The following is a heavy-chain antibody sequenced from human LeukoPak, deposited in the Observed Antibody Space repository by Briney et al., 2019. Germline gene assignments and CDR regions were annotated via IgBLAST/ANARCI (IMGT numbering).Heavy chain of an antibody. CDR1: GYTFTSYD. CDR2: ISAYNGNT. Sequence: GASVKVSCKASGYTFTSYDINWVRQAPGQGLEWMGWISAYNGNTNYAQKLQGRVTMTTDTSTSTVYMELRSLRSDDTAVYYCARDLVVVTAISWFDPWGQGTLVTVSS. V-gene: IGHV1-18*01. D-gene: IGHD2-21*02. J-gene: IGHJ5*02. CDR3: ARDLVVVTAISWFDP.